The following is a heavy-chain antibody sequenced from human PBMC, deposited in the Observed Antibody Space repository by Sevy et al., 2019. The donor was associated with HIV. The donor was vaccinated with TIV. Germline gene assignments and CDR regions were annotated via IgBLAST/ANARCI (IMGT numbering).Heavy chain of an antibody. V-gene: IGHV3-30-3*01. CDR3: AREGYCSGGTCYSDKNWFDS. D-gene: IGHD2-15*01. CDR1: GFTFSSYT. J-gene: IGHJ5*01. Sequence: GGSLRLSCTASGFTFSSYTMHWVRQAPSKGLEWVAVISYDGSNKYYADSVKGRFTISRDNSNNTLHLQMNSLRAEDTALYYCAREGYCSGGTCYSDKNWFDSWGQGTLVTVSS. CDR2: ISYDGSNK.